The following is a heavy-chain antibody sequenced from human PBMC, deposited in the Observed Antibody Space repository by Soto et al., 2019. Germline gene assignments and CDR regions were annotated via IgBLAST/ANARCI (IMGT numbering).Heavy chain of an antibody. CDR2: IHYSGST. D-gene: IGHD5-12*01. J-gene: IGHJ3*02. V-gene: IGHV4-31*03. Sequence: QVQLQESDAGLVKASQTLSLTCTVSGGSVSSGAYYWTWIRQRPGKGLEWIGYIHYSGSTYYSPFIKRRLSISIDTSTNQFSLRLSSVTAADTAMYYCARARLRAVYAFDIWGQGTMVTVSS. CDR3: ARARLRAVYAFDI. CDR1: GGSVSSGAYY.